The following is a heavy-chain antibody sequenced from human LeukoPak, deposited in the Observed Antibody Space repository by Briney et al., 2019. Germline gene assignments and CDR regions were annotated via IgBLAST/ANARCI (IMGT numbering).Heavy chain of an antibody. V-gene: IGHV3-66*01. J-gene: IGHJ4*02. CDR3: ARDDRGYSYAFDY. CDR1: GFTVSSNY. Sequence: TGGSLRLSCAASGFTVSSNYMSWVRQAPGKGLEWVSVIYSGGGTYYADSVKGRFTISRDNPKNTVYLHMNSLRAEDTAVYYCARDDRGYSYAFDYWGQGTLVTVSS. D-gene: IGHD5-18*01. CDR2: IYSGGGT.